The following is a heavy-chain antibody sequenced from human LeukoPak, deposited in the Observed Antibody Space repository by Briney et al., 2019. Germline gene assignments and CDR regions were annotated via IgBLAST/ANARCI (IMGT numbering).Heavy chain of an antibody. V-gene: IGHV4-34*01. J-gene: IGHJ3*02. CDR2: INHSGST. Sequence: PSETLSLTCVVYGGSFSGYYWSWIRQPPGKGLEWMGEINHSGSTNYNPSLKSRVTISGDTSKNQFSPKLTSVTAADTAVYYCARHSRPGYGDYENAFDIWGQGTMVTVSS. CDR3: ARHSRPGYGDYENAFDI. D-gene: IGHD5-12*01. CDR1: GGSFSGYY.